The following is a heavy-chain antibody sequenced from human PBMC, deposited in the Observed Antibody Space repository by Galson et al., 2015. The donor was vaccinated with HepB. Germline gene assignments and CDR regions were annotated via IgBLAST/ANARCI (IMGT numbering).Heavy chain of an antibody. J-gene: IGHJ5*02. CDR3: VRERLRGFDP. CDR1: GFTLSDYY. D-gene: IGHD4-17*01. Sequence: SLRLSCAASGFTLSDYYMSWIRQAPGKGLEWVSYISIGGSAIYYADSVKGRFTISRDNAKNSLYLQMNNLRAEDTAIYYCVRERLRGFDPWGQGILVTVSS. V-gene: IGHV3-11*01. CDR2: ISIGGSAI.